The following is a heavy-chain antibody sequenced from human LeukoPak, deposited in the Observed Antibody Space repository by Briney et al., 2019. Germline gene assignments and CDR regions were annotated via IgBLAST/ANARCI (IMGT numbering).Heavy chain of an antibody. D-gene: IGHD5-24*01. CDR2: MNPNSGNT. V-gene: IGHV1-8*01. Sequence: ASVKVSCKASGYTFTSYDINWVRQATGQGLEWMGWMNPNSGNTGYAQEFQGRVTMTRNTSISTAYMELSSLRSEATAVYYCARGVEMATEVFDYWGQGTLVTVSS. J-gene: IGHJ4*02. CDR1: GYTFTSYD. CDR3: ARGVEMATEVFDY.